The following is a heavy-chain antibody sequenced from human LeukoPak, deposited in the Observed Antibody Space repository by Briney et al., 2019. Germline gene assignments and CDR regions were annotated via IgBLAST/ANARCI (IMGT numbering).Heavy chain of an antibody. CDR1: GCSISSYY. J-gene: IGHJ5*02. CDR3: ARDMGDYYDSSGYYWFDP. CDR2: IYYSGST. V-gene: IGHV4-59*01. D-gene: IGHD3-22*01. Sequence: SETLSLTCTVSGCSISSYYWSWIRQPPGKGLEWIGYIYYSGSTNYNPSLKSRVTISVDTSKNQFSLKLSSVTAADTAVYYCARDMGDYYDSSGYYWFDPWGQGTLVTVSS.